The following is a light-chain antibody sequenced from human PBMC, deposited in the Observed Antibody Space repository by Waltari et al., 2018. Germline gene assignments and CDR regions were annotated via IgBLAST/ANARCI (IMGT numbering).Light chain of an antibody. Sequence: QSALTQPASVSGSPGQSITISCTGTSRDVGRYNYVSWYQQHPGKAPKLMVYDVNNRPSGVSNRFSGSKSGNTASLTISGLQAEDEANYYCSSFASNGDVLFGGGAQLTVL. CDR2: DVN. CDR1: SRDVGRYNY. J-gene: IGLJ2*01. CDR3: SSFASNGDVL. V-gene: IGLV2-14*03.